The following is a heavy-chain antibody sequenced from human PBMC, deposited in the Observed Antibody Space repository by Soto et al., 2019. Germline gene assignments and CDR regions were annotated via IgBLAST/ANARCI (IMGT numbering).Heavy chain of an antibody. CDR2: ISAYNGNT. Sequence: QVPLVQSGAEVKKPGASVKVSCKASGYTFTSYGISWVRQAPGQGLEWMGWISAYNGNTNYAQKLQGRVTMTTDTSTSTAYMELRSLTSDDTAVYYCARVKYDILTGTLNDYWGQGTLVTVSS. V-gene: IGHV1-18*01. CDR1: GYTFTSYG. J-gene: IGHJ4*02. D-gene: IGHD3-9*01. CDR3: ARVKYDILTGTLNDY.